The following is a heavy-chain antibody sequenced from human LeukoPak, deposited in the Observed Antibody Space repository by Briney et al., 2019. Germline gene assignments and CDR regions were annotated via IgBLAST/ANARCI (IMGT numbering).Heavy chain of an antibody. D-gene: IGHD2-15*01. CDR3: ARGSELDY. Sequence: GGSLRLSCAASGFTFSSQAMSWVRQAPGKGLEWVSVIGGSGSITYYRDSVKGRFTISRDNSKNTLYLQMNSLRAEDTAVYYCARGSELDYWGQGTLVTVSS. CDR1: GFTFSSQA. V-gene: IGHV3-23*01. CDR2: IGGSGSIT. J-gene: IGHJ4*02.